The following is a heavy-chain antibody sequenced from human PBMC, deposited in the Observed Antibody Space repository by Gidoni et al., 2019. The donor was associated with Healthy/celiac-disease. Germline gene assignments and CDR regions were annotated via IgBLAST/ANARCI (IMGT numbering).Heavy chain of an antibody. D-gene: IGHD2-15*01. CDR2: INHSGST. J-gene: IGHJ4*02. V-gene: IGHV4-34*01. CDR1: GGSFSGYS. CDR3: ARGGGSVVVAATLVY. Sequence: QVQLQQWGAGLLKPSETLSLTCAVYGGSFSGYSWRWIRQPPGKGLEWIGEINHSGSTNYNPSLKSRVTISVDTSKNQFSLKLSSVTAADTAVYYCARGGGSVVVAATLVYWGQGTLVTVSS.